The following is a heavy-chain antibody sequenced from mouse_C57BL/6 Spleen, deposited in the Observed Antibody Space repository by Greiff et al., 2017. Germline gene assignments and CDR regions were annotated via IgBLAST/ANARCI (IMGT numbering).Heavy chain of an antibody. J-gene: IGHJ2*01. Sequence: VQLQQSGAELVRPGASVTLSCKASGYTFTDYEMHWVKQTPVHGLEWIGAIDPETGGTAYNQKFKGKAILTADNSSSTAYMELRSLTSEDSAVYYCTREGMVTTYFDYWGQGTTLTVSS. CDR2: IDPETGGT. D-gene: IGHD2-2*01. CDR1: GYTFTDYE. V-gene: IGHV1-15*01. CDR3: TREGMVTTYFDY.